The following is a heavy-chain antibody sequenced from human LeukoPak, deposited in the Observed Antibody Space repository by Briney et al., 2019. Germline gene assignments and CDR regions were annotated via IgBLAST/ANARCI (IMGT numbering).Heavy chain of an antibody. CDR1: GFTFRTYR. Sequence: GGSLRLSCEASGFTFRTYRMNWVRQAPGKGLEWVSYISPGSTTIYYADSVKGRFTISRDNAKNSLYLQMNSLRDEDTAVYYCARVRGLEWLLKHLDSWGQGTLVTVSS. CDR2: ISPGSTTI. J-gene: IGHJ4*02. V-gene: IGHV3-48*02. CDR3: ARVRGLEWLLKHLDS. D-gene: IGHD3-3*01.